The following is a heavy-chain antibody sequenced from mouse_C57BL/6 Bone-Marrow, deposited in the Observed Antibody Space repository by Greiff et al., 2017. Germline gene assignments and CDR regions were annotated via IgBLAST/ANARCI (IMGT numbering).Heavy chain of an antibody. CDR2: IYPGDGDT. V-gene: IGHV1-82*01. CDR1: GYAFSSSW. J-gene: IGHJ3*01. D-gene: IGHD3-3*01. CDR3: ARTGLVVAY. Sequence: VQLQESGPELVKPGASVKISCKASGYAFSSSWMNWVKQRPGKGLEWIGRIYPGDGDTNYNGKFKGKATLTADKSSSTAYMQLSSLTSEDSAVYFCARTGLVVAYCGQGTLVTVSA.